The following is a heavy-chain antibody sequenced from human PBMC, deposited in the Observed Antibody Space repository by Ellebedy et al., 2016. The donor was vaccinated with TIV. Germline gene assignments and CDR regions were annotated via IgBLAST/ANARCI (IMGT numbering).Heavy chain of an antibody. CDR3: VRDER. V-gene: IGHV3-7*01. J-gene: IGHJ3*01. Sequence: GESLKISXAASGFTFSSHSMNWVRQAPGKGLEWVANIEQAGSETHYVDSVEGRFTISRDNTQSSLYLQMNSLRAEDTAVYYCVRDERWGQGTVVTVSS. CDR1: GFTFSSHS. CDR2: IEQAGSET. D-gene: IGHD5-24*01.